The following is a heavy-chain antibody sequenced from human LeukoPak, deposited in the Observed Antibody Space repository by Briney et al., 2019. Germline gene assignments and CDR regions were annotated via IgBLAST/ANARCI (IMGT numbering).Heavy chain of an antibody. CDR3: ARDHSRWELLPDY. D-gene: IGHD1-26*01. CDR1: GGTFSSYA. Sequence: SVKVSCKASGGTFSSYAISWVRQAPGQGLGWIGRIIPILGIANYAQKFQGRVTITADKSTSTAYMELSSLRSEDTAVYYCARDHSRWELLPDYWGQGTLVTVSS. CDR2: IIPILGIA. J-gene: IGHJ4*02. V-gene: IGHV1-69*04.